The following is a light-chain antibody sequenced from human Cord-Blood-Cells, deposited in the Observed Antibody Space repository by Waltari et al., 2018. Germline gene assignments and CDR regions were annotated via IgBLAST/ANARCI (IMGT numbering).Light chain of an antibody. Sequence: QSALTQPAPVSGSPGRSITIHCPGTSSDVGGYNYVSWYQQHPGKAPKLMIYDVSNRPSGVSNRFSGSKSGNTASLTISGLQTEDEADYYCSSYTSSSTLVFGGGTKLTVL. J-gene: IGLJ2*01. V-gene: IGLV2-14*01. CDR2: DVS. CDR3: SSYTSSSTLV. CDR1: SSDVGGYNY.